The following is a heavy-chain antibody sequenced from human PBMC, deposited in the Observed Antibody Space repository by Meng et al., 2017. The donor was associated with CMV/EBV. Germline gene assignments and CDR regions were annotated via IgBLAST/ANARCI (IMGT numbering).Heavy chain of an antibody. J-gene: IGHJ4*02. V-gene: IGHV1-2*02. CDR3: ARSRHSGSYYAY. D-gene: IGHD1-26*01. CDR2: INPNSGGT. Sequence: CKASGYTFTGYYMHWVRQAPGQGLEWMGWINPNSGGTNYAQKFQGRVTMTRDTSICTAYMELSRLRSDDTAVYYCARSRHSGSYYAYWGQGTLVTVSS. CDR1: GYTFTGYY.